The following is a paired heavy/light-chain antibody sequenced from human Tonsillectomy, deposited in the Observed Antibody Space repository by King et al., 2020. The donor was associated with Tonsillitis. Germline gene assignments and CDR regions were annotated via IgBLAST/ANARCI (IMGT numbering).Light chain of an antibody. Sequence: QSALTQPRSVSGSPGHLVTISCTGTSSDVGGYNYVSWYQQHPGKAPKLMIYDVSKRPSGVPGRFSGSKSDNMASLTISGLQAEDEADYYCCSYAGTYTWVFGGGTKLTVL. CDR2: DVS. J-gene: IGLJ3*02. V-gene: IGLV2-11*01. CDR1: SSDVGGYNY. CDR3: CSYAGTYTWV.
Heavy chain of an antibody. CDR2: ISSSGSTI. D-gene: IGHD5-18*01. V-gene: IGHV3-48*03. Sequence: EVQMVESGGGLVQPGGSLRLSCGASGFTFSSYEMNWVRQAPGKGLEWVSYISSSGSTIYYADSVKGRFTISRDNAKNSLYLQMNSLRAEDTAVYYCASHGYISGQILWYFDLWGRGTLVTVSS. J-gene: IGHJ2*01. CDR1: GFTFSSYE. CDR3: ASHGYISGQILWYFDL.